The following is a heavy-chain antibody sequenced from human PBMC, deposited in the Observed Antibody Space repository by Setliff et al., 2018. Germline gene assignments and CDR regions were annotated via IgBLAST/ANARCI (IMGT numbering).Heavy chain of an antibody. CDR3: ARASVVHAIAVGY. Sequence: SETLSLTCAVYSGSFSGYYWSWIRQPPGKGLEWIGEINHSGSTNYNPSLKSRVTISVDTSKNPFSLKLSSVTAADTAVYYCARASVVHAIAVGYWGQGTLVTVSS. CDR1: SGSFSGYY. V-gene: IGHV4-34*01. D-gene: IGHD2-15*01. CDR2: INHSGST. J-gene: IGHJ4*02.